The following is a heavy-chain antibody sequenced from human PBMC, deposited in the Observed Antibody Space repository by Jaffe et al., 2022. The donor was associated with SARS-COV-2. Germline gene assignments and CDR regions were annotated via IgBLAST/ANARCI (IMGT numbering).Heavy chain of an antibody. CDR3: ARDGLGYCGGDCYSGFDY. Sequence: EVQLVESGGGLVQPGGSLRLSCAASGFTFSSYEMNWVRQAPGKGLEWVSYISSSGSTIYYADSVKGRFTISRDNAKNSLYLQMNSLRAEDTAVYYCARDGLGYCGGDCYSGFDYWGQGTLVTVSS. CDR1: GFTFSSYE. D-gene: IGHD2-21*02. CDR2: ISSSGSTI. V-gene: IGHV3-48*03. J-gene: IGHJ4*02.